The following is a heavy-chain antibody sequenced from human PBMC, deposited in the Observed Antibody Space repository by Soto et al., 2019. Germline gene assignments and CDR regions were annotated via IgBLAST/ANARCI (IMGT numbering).Heavy chain of an antibody. CDR3: ARWGTTGGLDV. Sequence: QVQLVESGGGVVQPGTSLRLSCVGSGFTFRSYVIHWVRQAPGKGLEWGALTSYDGSNKDYGESVKGRFTISRDNSRNTVDLQMDSLRREDTALYYCARWGTTGGLDVWGQGTLVSVSS. CDR1: GFTFRSYV. V-gene: IGHV3-33*05. D-gene: IGHD3-16*01. CDR2: TSYDGSNK. J-gene: IGHJ1*01.